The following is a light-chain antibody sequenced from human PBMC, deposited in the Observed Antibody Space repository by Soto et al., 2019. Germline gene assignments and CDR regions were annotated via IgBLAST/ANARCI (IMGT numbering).Light chain of an antibody. CDR1: RNDVGNYNL. CDR2: EDS. Sequence: QSALTQPASVSGSPGQSITVSCTGRRNDVGNYNLVSWYQQSPGKAPKLLIYEDSKRPSGVSNRFSGSKSGDTASLTISGLQTEDEADYYCCSYTGATTAYVFGTGTKVTVL. CDR3: CSYTGATTAYV. V-gene: IGLV2-23*01. J-gene: IGLJ1*01.